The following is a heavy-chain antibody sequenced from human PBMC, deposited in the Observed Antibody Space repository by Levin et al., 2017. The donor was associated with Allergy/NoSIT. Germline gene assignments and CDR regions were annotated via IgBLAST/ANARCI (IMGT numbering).Heavy chain of an antibody. J-gene: IGHJ4*02. CDR1: GFTFRSHW. CDR3: ATYSYGSGLDY. CDR2: MNGDGSEI. Sequence: GESLKISCAASGFTFRSHWMRWVRQAPGKGLEWVAAMNGDGSEIHYVDSVKGRFTISRDNAKNSLDLQMNSLRAEDTALYYCATYSYGSGLDYWGQGTLVTVSS. D-gene: IGHD5-18*01. V-gene: IGHV3-7*01.